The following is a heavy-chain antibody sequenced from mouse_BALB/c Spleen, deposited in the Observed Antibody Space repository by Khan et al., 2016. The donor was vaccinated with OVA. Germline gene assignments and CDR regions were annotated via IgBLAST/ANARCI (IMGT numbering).Heavy chain of an antibody. CDR3: APVGNYCVSFAY. CDR1: GYTFTSYV. J-gene: IGHJ3*01. Sequence: VQLQQSGPELVKPGASVKMSCKASGYTFTSYVMHWVKQKPGLGLEWIGYIYPFNDDTKYNEKFKGKATLTSDKSSSTAYMELSSLTSEDSAVYDGAPVGNYCVSFAYWGQGTLVTVSA. D-gene: IGHD2-1*01. CDR2: IYPFNDDT. V-gene: IGHV1S136*01.